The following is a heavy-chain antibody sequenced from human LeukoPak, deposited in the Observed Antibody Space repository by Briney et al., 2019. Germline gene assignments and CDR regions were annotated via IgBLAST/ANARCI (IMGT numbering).Heavy chain of an antibody. V-gene: IGHV3-23*01. J-gene: IGHJ4*02. CDR2: VSGSGTGT. CDR1: GFTFSSSA. Sequence: GGSLRLSCAASGFTFSSSAMSWVRQAPGKGLYWVSAVSGSGTGTYYADSVKGRFTISRDNSKNTLYLQMNSLRAEDTAVYYCAKEGGTGTRFDYWGQGTLVTVSS. CDR3: AKEGGTGTRFDY. D-gene: IGHD1-7*01.